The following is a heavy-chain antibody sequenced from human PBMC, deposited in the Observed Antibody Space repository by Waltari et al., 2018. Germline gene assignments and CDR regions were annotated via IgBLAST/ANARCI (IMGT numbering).Heavy chain of an antibody. Sequence: QVQLQESGPGLVKPSETLSLTCTVSGYSISSGYYWGWIRQTPGKGLEWIGYIHYSGNTYYNPSLRSRVTISVDTSKNQFSLNLRSVTAADTAVYYCARRVVTTGGVDYWGQGTLVTVSS. J-gene: IGHJ4*02. CDR3: ARRVVTTGGVDY. CDR2: IHYSGNT. V-gene: IGHV4-38-2*02. D-gene: IGHD2-21*02. CDR1: GYSISSGYY.